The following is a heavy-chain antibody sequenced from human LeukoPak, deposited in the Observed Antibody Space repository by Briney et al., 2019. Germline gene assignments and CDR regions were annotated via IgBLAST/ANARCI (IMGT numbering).Heavy chain of an antibody. CDR1: GGSISSSSYY. CDR3: ASSPYYDYVWGSYRLFDY. J-gene: IGHJ4*02. V-gene: IGHV4-39*01. D-gene: IGHD3-16*02. Sequence: PSETLSLTCTVSGGSISSSSYYWGWIRQPPGKGLEWIGSIYYSGSTYYNPSLKSRVTISVDTSKNQFSLKLSSVTAADTAVYYCASSPYYDYVWGSYRLFDYWGQGTLVTVSS. CDR2: IYYSGST.